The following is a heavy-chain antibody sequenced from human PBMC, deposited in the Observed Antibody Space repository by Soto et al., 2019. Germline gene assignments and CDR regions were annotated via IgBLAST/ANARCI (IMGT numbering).Heavy chain of an antibody. J-gene: IGHJ4*02. V-gene: IGHV3-33*01. CDR1: GFTFSSHG. CDR2: IWYDGYNK. Sequence: GGSLRLSCAASGFTFSSHGMHWVRQAPGKGLEWVAVIWYDGYNKYFVDSVKGRFTISRDNSNDTVYLQMNGLRAEDSAVYYCARDSGVAGTTGEFDYWGQGTLVTVS. D-gene: IGHD1-7*01. CDR3: ARDSGVAGTTGEFDY.